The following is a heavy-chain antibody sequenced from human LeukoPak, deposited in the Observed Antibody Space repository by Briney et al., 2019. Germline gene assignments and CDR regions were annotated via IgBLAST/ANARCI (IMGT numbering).Heavy chain of an antibody. D-gene: IGHD3-3*01. CDR1: GGTFSDYA. V-gene: IGHV1-18*01. J-gene: IGHJ3*02. CDR2: ISAYNGNT. CDR3: ARDFWSGDYAFDI. Sequence: ASVKVSCKASGGTFSDYAYNWVRQAPGQGLEWMGWISAYNGNTNYAQKLQGRVTMTTDTSTSTAYMELRSLRSDDTAVYYCARDFWSGDYAFDIWGQGTMVTVSS.